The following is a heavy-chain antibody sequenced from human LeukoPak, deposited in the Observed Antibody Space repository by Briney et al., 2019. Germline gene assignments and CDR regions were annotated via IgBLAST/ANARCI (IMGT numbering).Heavy chain of an antibody. CDR3: ARDRGGGSSYIDY. D-gene: IGHD2-15*01. J-gene: IGHJ4*02. Sequence: SQTLSLTCTVSGGSISSGDYYWSWIRQPPGKGLEWIGYIYYSGSTYYNPSLKSRVAISVDTSKNQFFLKLSSVTAADTAVYYCARDRGGGSSYIDYWGQGTLVTVSS. V-gene: IGHV4-30-4*01. CDR1: GGSISSGDYY. CDR2: IYYSGST.